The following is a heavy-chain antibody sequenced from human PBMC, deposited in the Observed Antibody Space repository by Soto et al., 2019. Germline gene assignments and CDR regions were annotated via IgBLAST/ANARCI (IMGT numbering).Heavy chain of an antibody. D-gene: IGHD2-15*01. Sequence: WGSLRVSCVSSGFIFTTNSMSWVRQVPGKGLQWLSSISSSGTFKSYGDSVNGRFTISRDNAKNSLFLQMNNLSGEDTGLYYCARDPPHGGTSSWDADSWGPGTKVTVSS. CDR3: ARDPPHGGTSSWDADS. J-gene: IGHJ4*02. CDR1: GFIFTTNS. V-gene: IGHV3-21*01. CDR2: ISSSGTFK.